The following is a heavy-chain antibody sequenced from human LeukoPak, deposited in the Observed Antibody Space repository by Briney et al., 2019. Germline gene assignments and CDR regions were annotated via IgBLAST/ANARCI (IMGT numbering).Heavy chain of an antibody. CDR3: ARDCEGYCSGGSCYCMDV. Sequence: GASVKVSCKASGGTFSSYAISWVRQAPGQGLEWMGGIIPIFGTANYAQKFQGRVTITADESTSTAYMELSSLRSEDTAVYYCARDCEGYCSGGSCYCMDVWGKGTTVTISS. J-gene: IGHJ6*03. V-gene: IGHV1-69*13. D-gene: IGHD2-15*01. CDR1: GGTFSSYA. CDR2: IIPIFGTA.